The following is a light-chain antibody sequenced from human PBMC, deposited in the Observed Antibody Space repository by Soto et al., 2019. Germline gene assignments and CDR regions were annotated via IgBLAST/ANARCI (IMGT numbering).Light chain of an antibody. J-gene: IGLJ2*01. Sequence: QSALTQPASVSGSPGQSITISCTGTSSDVGGYNYVSWYQQHPGKAPKLMIYEVSNRPSGVSNRFSGSKSGNTASLTISGLQAGNDADYNCSSYTPSSPLVFGGGTKLTAL. CDR2: EVS. CDR1: SSDVGGYNY. CDR3: SSYTPSSPLV. V-gene: IGLV2-14*01.